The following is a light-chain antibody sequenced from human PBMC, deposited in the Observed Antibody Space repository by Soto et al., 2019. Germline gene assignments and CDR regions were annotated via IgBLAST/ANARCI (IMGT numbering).Light chain of an antibody. CDR1: QSVTSY. Sequence: DIVLTQSPAYLSLSPGERVTLSCRASQSVTSYLAWYQQKTGQTPRLLIYDAFNRATGIPDRFSGSGSGTDFTLTISSLEPEDSAVYYCQQRSNWPPEFTFGQGTRVEIK. V-gene: IGKV3-11*01. CDR3: QQRSNWPPEFT. J-gene: IGKJ2*01. CDR2: DAF.